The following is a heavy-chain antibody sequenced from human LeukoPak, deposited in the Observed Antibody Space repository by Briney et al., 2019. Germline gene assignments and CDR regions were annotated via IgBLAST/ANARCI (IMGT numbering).Heavy chain of an antibody. CDR1: GFTFSDYY. CDR2: ISSSGSTI. D-gene: IGHD6-6*01. Sequence: GGSLRLSCAASGFTFSDYYMSWIRQAPGKGPEWVSYISSSGSTIYYADSVKGRFTISRDNAKNSLYLQMNSLRAEDTAVYYCARDGDSSSSSAFDYWGQGTLVTVSS. V-gene: IGHV3-11*04. J-gene: IGHJ4*02. CDR3: ARDGDSSSSSAFDY.